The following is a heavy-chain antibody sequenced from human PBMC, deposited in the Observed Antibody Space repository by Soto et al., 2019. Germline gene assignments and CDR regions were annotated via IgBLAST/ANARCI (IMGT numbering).Heavy chain of an antibody. V-gene: IGHV3-30-3*01. CDR3: ARAIEMATISGIDY. J-gene: IGHJ4*02. CDR1: GFTFSSYV. Sequence: GGSLRLSCAASGFTFSSYVMYWVRQAPDKGLEWVGVISYDGGNEYYADSVKGRFTISRDNSKNTLYLQMSSLRSEDTAVYYCARAIEMATISGIDYWGQGTLVTVSS. D-gene: IGHD5-12*01. CDR2: ISYDGGNE.